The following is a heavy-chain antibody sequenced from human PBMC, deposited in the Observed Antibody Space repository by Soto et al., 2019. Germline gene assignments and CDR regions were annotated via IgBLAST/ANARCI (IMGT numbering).Heavy chain of an antibody. CDR2: IIPIFGTA. D-gene: IGHD1-26*01. CDR3: ARGLGASYAFDI. CDR1: GGTFSSYA. J-gene: IGHJ3*02. V-gene: IGHV1-69*13. Sequence: SVKVSCKASGGTFSSYAISWVRQAPGQGLEWMGGIIPIFGTANYAQKFQGRVTITADESTSTAYMELSSLRSDDTAVYYCARGLGASYAFDIWGQGTMVTVSS.